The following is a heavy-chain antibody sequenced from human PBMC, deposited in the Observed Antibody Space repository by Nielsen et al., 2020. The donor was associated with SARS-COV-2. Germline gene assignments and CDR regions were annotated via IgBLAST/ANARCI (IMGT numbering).Heavy chain of an antibody. CDR3: ARGVGYYAFWGGYYYGSGPGVGMDV. D-gene: IGHD3-10*01. J-gene: IGHJ6*02. CDR1: GYTFTDYD. CDR2: INANNGDT. Sequence: ASVKVSCKASGYTFTDYDMHWVRQAPGQGLEWMGRINANNGDTNYGQKFQGRVTMTRDTSISTAYMQLSSLRSDDTAVYYCARGVGYYAFWGGYYYGSGPGVGMDVWGQGTMVTVSS. V-gene: IGHV1-2*06.